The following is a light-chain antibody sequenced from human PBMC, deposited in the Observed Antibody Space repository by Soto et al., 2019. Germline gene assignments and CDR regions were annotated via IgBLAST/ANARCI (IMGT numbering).Light chain of an antibody. J-gene: IGLJ3*02. CDR3: SSYTSSSTWV. Sequence: QSALTQPASVAGSPGQSIAISCTGTSSHVGGYNYVSWYQQHPGKTPNLMIYDVSNRPSGVSNRFSGSKSGNTASLTISGLQAEDEADYYCSSYTSSSTWVFGGGTKLTVL. CDR1: SSHVGGYNY. CDR2: DVS. V-gene: IGLV2-14*01.